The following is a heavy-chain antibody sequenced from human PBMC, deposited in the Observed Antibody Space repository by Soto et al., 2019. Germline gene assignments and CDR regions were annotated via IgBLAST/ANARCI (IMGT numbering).Heavy chain of an antibody. Sequence: GGSLRLSCAASGFTFSDYYMSWIRQAPGKGLEWVSYISSSSSYTNYADSVKGRFTISRDNAKNSLYLQMNSLRAEDTAVYHCARVGLSYSGSYYFDYWGQGTLVTVSS. J-gene: IGHJ4*02. CDR3: ARVGLSYSGSYYFDY. CDR1: GFTFSDYY. CDR2: ISSSSSYT. D-gene: IGHD1-26*01. V-gene: IGHV3-11*06.